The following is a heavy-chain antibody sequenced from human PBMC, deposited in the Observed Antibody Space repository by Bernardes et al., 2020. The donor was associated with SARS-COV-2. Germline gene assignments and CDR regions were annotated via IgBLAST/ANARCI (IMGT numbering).Heavy chain of an antibody. CDR2: FEKEGGVI. J-gene: IGHJ4*02. CDR1: GLSHHW. D-gene: IGHD2-15*01. CDR3: ARDFGGPSDY. V-gene: IGHV3-74*01. Sequence: GGCPRLPCVAPGLSHHWMHWVRQAPGKGLVWGSRFEKEGGVIDYADSVRGRFTIFRDNARDTLYLQMDSLTADDTAVYYCARDFGGPSDYWGQGTLVTVSS.